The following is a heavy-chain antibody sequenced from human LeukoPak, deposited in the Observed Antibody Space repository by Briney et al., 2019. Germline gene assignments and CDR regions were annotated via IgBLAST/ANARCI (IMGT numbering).Heavy chain of an antibody. D-gene: IGHD3-3*01. J-gene: IGHJ4*02. CDR3: AKDLGPTYYDFWSRYFDY. V-gene: IGHV3-23*01. CDR2: IGGNGET. CDR1: GFTFNNCA. Sequence: GGSLRLSCAASGFTFNNCAMAWVRQAPGKGLEWISNIGGNGETYYADSVRGRFTISRDNSKNTLYLQMNSLRAEDTAVYYCAKDLGPTYYDFWSRYFDYWGQGTLVTVSS.